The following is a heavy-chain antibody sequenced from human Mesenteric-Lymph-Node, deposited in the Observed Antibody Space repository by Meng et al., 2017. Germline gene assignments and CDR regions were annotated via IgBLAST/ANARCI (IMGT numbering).Heavy chain of an antibody. V-gene: IGHV3-30*04. CDR2: ISEDGSIK. CDR1: GFTFSSYR. J-gene: IGHJ4*02. Sequence: GGSLRLSCAASGFTFSSYRMHWVRQAPGKRPEWVAVISEDGSIKYYADSVKGRFTISRDNAKNSLYLQMNSLRAEDTAVYYCARDADFWSGYYTFDYWGQGTLVTVSS. D-gene: IGHD3-3*01. CDR3: ARDADFWSGYYTFDY.